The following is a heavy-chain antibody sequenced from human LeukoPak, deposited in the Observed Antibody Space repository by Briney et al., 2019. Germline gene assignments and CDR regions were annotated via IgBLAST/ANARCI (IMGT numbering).Heavy chain of an antibody. Sequence: SETLSLTCTVSGGSISSSSYYWGWIRQPPGKGLEWIGSIYYSGSTYYNPSLKSRVTISVDTSKNQFSLKLSSVTAADTAVYYCEGVYSGYDLRIDYWGQGTLATVSS. D-gene: IGHD5-12*01. J-gene: IGHJ4*02. CDR1: GGSISSSSYY. CDR3: EGVYSGYDLRIDY. V-gene: IGHV4-39*07. CDR2: IYYSGST.